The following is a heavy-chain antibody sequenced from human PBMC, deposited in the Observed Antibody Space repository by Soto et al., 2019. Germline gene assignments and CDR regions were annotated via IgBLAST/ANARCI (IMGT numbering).Heavy chain of an antibody. J-gene: IGHJ4*02. D-gene: IGHD6-19*01. CDR2: ISPYSGNT. CDR3: ATTPYSGDWPEGNYFEY. V-gene: IGHV1-18*01. CDR1: LYTFTNYG. Sequence: QVQLVQSRAEVKKPGASVKVSCKTSLYTFTNYGFSWVRQAPGQGLEWMGWISPYSGNTNYAQKLQGRVTLTTDTSTTTAYLELRSLKSDDPAVYYCATTPYSGDWPEGNYFEYWGQGTLVTVSS.